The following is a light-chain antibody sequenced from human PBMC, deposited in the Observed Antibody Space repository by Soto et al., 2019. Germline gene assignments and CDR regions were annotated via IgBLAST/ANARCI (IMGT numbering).Light chain of an antibody. Sequence: DIQMTQSPSSLSASVGDRVTITCRASQGIRNDLGWYQQKAGKAPKRLIFGASTLESGVPSRFSGSGSGTEFTLTINSLQPEDSATYFCLQHYSYPAVTFGQGTKVELK. V-gene: IGKV1-17*01. CDR1: QGIRND. J-gene: IGKJ1*01. CDR3: LQHYSYPAVT. CDR2: GAS.